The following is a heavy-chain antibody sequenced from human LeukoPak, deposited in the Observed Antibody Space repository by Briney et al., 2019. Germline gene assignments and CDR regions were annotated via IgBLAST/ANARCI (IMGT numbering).Heavy chain of an antibody. Sequence: GASVKVSCKASGGTFSSYAISWVRQAPGQGLEWMGIINPSGGSTSYAQKFQGRVTMTRDMSTSTVYMELSSLRSEDTAVYYCARAMHTYSSSWAEFDYWGQGTLVTVSS. V-gene: IGHV1-46*01. J-gene: IGHJ4*02. CDR2: INPSGGST. D-gene: IGHD6-13*01. CDR1: GGTFSSYA. CDR3: ARAMHTYSSSWAEFDY.